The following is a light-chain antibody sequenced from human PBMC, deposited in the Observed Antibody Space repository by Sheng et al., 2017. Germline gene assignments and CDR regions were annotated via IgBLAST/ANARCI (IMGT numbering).Light chain of an antibody. Sequence: EIVMTQSPATLSVSPGERATLSCRASQSVSNNLAWYQQKPGQGPRLLIYGASTRAADIPARFSGSGSGTEFTLTINSLQSEDFAVYYCQQYNKWPPITFGQGTRVEI. J-gene: IGKJ5*01. V-gene: IGKV3-15*01. CDR1: QSVSNN. CDR2: GAS. CDR3: QQYNKWPPIT.